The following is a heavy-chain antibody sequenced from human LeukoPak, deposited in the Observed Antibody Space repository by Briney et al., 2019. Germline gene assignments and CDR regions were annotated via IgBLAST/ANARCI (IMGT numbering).Heavy chain of an antibody. Sequence: SETLSLTCTVSGGSISSSSYYWGWIRQPPGKGLEWIGSIYYSGSTYYNPSLESRVTISVDTSKNQFSLKLSSVTAADTAVYYCASIIYYFDYWGQGTLVTVSS. CDR1: GGSISSSSYY. CDR3: ASIIYYFDY. D-gene: IGHD1-14*01. CDR2: IYYSGST. J-gene: IGHJ4*02. V-gene: IGHV4-39*01.